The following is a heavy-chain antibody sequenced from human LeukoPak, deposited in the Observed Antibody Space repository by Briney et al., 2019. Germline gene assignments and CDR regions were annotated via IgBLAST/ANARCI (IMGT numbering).Heavy chain of an antibody. V-gene: IGHV1-18*01. CDR2: ISAYDGDT. CDR1: GYTFTSYG. CDR3: ARGFDSSSWYGAYFDY. Sequence: GASVKVSCKASGYTFTSYGISWVRQAPGQGLEWMGWISAYDGDTNYAQKLQGRVTMTTDTSTSTAYMELRSLRSDDTAVYYCARGFDSSSWYGAYFDYWGQGTLVTVSS. J-gene: IGHJ4*02. D-gene: IGHD6-13*01.